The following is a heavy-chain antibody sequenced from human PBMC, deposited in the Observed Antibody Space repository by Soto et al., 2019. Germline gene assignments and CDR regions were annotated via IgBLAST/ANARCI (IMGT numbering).Heavy chain of an antibody. CDR1: GGSISSSGYY. D-gene: IGHD3-10*01. Sequence: QLQLQESGPGLVKPAETLSLTCTVSGGSISSSGYYWGWIRQPPGKGLEWIGSIYYRGSTYYIPSLKTRVTISIDTSKNQFSLKLSSVSASDTAVYYCASGGGDYYYYYGMDVWGQGTSVTVSS. J-gene: IGHJ6*02. CDR3: ASGGGDYYYYYGMDV. CDR2: IYYRGST. V-gene: IGHV4-39*01.